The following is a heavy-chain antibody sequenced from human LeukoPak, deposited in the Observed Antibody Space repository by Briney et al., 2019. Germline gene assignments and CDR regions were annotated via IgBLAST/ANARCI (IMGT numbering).Heavy chain of an antibody. CDR2: ITGNGGRI. CDR3: AKDGTYFDY. J-gene: IGHJ4*02. V-gene: IGHV3-23*01. Sequence: TGGSLRLSCAASGFTFSSYAMSWVRQAPGKGLEGVSGITGNGGRIYYADSVKGWFTISRDNSKNTLYLQMNNLRAEDTAVYYCAKDGTYFDYWGQGTLVAVSS. CDR1: GFTFSSYA.